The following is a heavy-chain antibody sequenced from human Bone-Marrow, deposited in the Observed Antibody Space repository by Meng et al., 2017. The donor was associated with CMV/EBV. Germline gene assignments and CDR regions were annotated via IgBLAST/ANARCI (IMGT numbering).Heavy chain of an antibody. V-gene: IGHV1-46*01. Sequence: ASVKVSCKASGYTFTSYYMHWVRQAPGQGLEWMGIINPSGGSTSYAEKFQGRVTMTRDTSTSTVYMELSSLRSEDTAVFYCARVATTRFDPWVQGTLVTVSS. CDR1: GYTFTSYY. D-gene: IGHD1-26*01. CDR2: INPSGGST. J-gene: IGHJ5*02. CDR3: ARVATTRFDP.